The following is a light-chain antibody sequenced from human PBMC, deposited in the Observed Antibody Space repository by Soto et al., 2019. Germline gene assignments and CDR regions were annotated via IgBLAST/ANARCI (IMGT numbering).Light chain of an antibody. CDR3: SSYTTTSASV. Sequence: QSALTQPASVSGSPGQSITISCTGTSSDIGAYNYVSWYQQYPGKAPKLMIYEVSNRPSGVSNRFYGSKSGNTASLTISGLQAEDEDDYYCSSYTTTSASVFGGGTQLTVL. V-gene: IGLV2-14*01. CDR1: SSDIGAYNY. CDR2: EVS. J-gene: IGLJ7*01.